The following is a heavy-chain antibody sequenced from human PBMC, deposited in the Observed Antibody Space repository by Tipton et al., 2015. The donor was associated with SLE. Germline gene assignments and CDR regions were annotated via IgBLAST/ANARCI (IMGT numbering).Heavy chain of an antibody. CDR2: ISSSSSTI. V-gene: IGHV3-48*01. Sequence: SLRLSCAASGFTFSSYSMNWVRQAPGKGLEWVSYISSSSSTIYYADSVKGRFTISRDNAKNSLYLQMNSLRAEDTAVYYCAREVPYSSRDYYYYGMDVWGQGTTVTVSS. CDR1: GFTFSSYS. CDR3: AREVPYSSRDYYYYGMDV. D-gene: IGHD6-13*01. J-gene: IGHJ6*02.